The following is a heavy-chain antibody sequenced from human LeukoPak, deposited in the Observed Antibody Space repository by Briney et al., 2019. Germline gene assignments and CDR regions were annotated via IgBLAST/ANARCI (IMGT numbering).Heavy chain of an antibody. V-gene: IGHV4-31*03. CDR2: IYYSGST. CDR1: GGSISNGDFY. J-gene: IGHJ4*02. CDR3: ASAPNPFYFDY. D-gene: IGHD1-14*01. Sequence: SQTLSLTCTVSGGSISNGDFYWSWIRQHPGAGLEWIGNIYYSGSTYYNPSLKSRVTISVDTSKNQFSLKLSSVTAADTAVYYCASAPNPFYFDYWGQGTLVTVSA.